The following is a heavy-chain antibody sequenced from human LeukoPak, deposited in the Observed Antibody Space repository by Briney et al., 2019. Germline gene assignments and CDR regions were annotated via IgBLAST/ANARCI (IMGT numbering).Heavy chain of an antibody. CDR2: INPNSGGT. CDR3: ARTMVRGVTTPYNWFDP. V-gene: IGHV1-2*02. CDR1: GYTFTGYY. D-gene: IGHD3-10*01. Sequence: ASVKVSCKASGYTFTGYYMHWVRQAPGQGPEWMGWINPNSGGTNYAQKFQGRVTMTRDTSISTAYMELSRLRSDDTAVYYCARTMVRGVTTPYNWFDPWSQGTLVTVSS. J-gene: IGHJ5*02.